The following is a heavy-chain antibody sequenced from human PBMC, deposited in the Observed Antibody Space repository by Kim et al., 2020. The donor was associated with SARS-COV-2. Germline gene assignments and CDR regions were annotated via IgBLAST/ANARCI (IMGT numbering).Heavy chain of an antibody. V-gene: IGHV3-15*01. Sequence: GGSLRLSCAASGVTFSNAWMAWVRQAPGKGLEWVGRIRTKADGGTEDYAAPVKGGFTISRDDSKSRRYLQKKSLKTKETNGNYYSTDPQYSEGGGPFDN. J-gene: IGHJ4*01. CDR1: GVTFSNAW. CDR2: IRTKADGGTE. D-gene: IGHD2-15*01. CDR3: STDPQYSEGGGPFDN.